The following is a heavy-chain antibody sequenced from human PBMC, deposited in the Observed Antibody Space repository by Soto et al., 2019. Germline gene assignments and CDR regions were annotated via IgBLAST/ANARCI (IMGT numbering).Heavy chain of an antibody. CDR1: GFTFSSFG. D-gene: IGHD6-13*01. CDR3: AKGVYSTDYYGMDV. CDR2: ISYDGSNT. Sequence: RRLSCAASGFTFSSFGVHWVRQAPGKGLEWVALISYDGSNTYYADSVKGRFTISRDNSKNTLYVQMNSLRADDTAVYYCAKGVYSTDYYGMDVWGQGXTVTVSS. V-gene: IGHV3-30*18. J-gene: IGHJ6*02.